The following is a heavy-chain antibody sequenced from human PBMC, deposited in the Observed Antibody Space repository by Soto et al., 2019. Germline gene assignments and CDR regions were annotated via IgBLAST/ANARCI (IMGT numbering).Heavy chain of an antibody. D-gene: IGHD4-17*01. CDR1: GYTFTSYA. Sequence: ASVKVSCKASGYTFTSYAMHWVRQAPGQRLEWMGWINAGNGNTKYSQMFQGRVTITRDTSASTAYMELSSLRSEDTAVYYCASSLSPTTVASYWGQGTLVTVSS. J-gene: IGHJ4*02. CDR2: INAGNGNT. CDR3: ASSLSPTTVASY. V-gene: IGHV1-3*01.